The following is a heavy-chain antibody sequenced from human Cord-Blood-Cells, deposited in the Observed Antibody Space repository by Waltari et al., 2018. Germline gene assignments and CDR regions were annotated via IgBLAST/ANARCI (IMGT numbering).Heavy chain of an antibody. V-gene: IGHV1-69-2*01. Sequence: VQLVQSGAEVKKPGATVKISCKVSGYTFTDYYMHWVQQAPGKGLEWMVLVDPEDVETIYAEKFQGRVTINADTSTDTAYMELSSLRSVDTAVYYCVLVYSSSWYGYWGQGSLVTVSS. CDR2: VDPEDVET. D-gene: IGHD6-13*01. CDR3: VLVYSSSWYGY. CDR1: GYTFTDYY. J-gene: IGHJ4*02.